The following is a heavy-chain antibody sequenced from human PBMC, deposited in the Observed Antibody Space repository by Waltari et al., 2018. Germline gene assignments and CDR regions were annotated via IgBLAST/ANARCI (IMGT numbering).Heavy chain of an antibody. V-gene: IGHV3-23*01. CDR2: ISGRGGGT. D-gene: IGHD3-22*01. J-gene: IGHJ4*02. CDR1: GFPFSSCA. CDR3: AADLGSGGYYLVHFDY. Sequence: EVQLLESGGGLVQPGGSLRLSRATSGFPFSSCAMNWVRQATGKGLQWVSGISGRGGGTFYVDTVKGRFTISRDNSKNTLYLQRNSLRAEDTALYYCAADLGSGGYYLVHFDYWGQGTLVTVSS.